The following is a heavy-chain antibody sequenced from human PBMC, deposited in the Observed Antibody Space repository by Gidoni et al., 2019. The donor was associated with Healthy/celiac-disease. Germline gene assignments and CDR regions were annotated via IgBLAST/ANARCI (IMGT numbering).Heavy chain of an antibody. CDR3: AKDSHVDTAPRRYYYYGMDV. Sequence: EVQLVESGGGLVQPGRSLRLSCAASGFTFDDSAMHWVRQAPGKGLEWVLGISWNSGSIGYADSVKGRFTISRDNAKNSLYLQMNSLRAEDTALYYCAKDSHVDTAPRRYYYYGMDVWGQGTTVTVSS. CDR2: ISWNSGSI. J-gene: IGHJ6*02. D-gene: IGHD5-18*01. CDR1: GFTFDDSA. V-gene: IGHV3-9*01.